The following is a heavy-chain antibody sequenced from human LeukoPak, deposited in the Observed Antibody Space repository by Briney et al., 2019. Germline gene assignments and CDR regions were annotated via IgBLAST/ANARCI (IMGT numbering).Heavy chain of an antibody. D-gene: IGHD3-3*01. CDR2: IRSKAYGGTT. Sequence: KAGGSLRLSCTLSGFTFCDYAMSWFRQAPGKGLEWVGFIRSKAYGGTTEYAASVKGRFTISRDDSKSIAYLQMNSLKTEDTAVYYCTRDQFDFWSGYFLGWFDPWGQGTLVTVSS. CDR1: GFTFCDYA. V-gene: IGHV3-49*05. CDR3: TRDQFDFWSGYFLGWFDP. J-gene: IGHJ5*02.